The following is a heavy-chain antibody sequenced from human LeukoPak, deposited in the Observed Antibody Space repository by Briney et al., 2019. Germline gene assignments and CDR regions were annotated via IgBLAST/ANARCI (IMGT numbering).Heavy chain of an antibody. CDR2: IYPGDSDT. CDR1: GYSFTSYW. D-gene: IGHD2-15*01. Sequence: GESLKISCQGSGYSFTSYWIGWVRQMPGKGLEWMGIIYPGDSDTRYSPSFQGQVTISADKSISTAYLQWSSLKASDTAMYYCARGRPVASRAFDYWGQGTLVTVSS. V-gene: IGHV5-51*01. CDR3: ARGRPVASRAFDY. J-gene: IGHJ4*02.